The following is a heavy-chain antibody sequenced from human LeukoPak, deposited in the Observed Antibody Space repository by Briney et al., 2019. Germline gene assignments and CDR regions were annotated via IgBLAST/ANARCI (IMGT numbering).Heavy chain of an antibody. CDR1: GGSFSGYY. J-gene: IGHJ4*02. CDR2: INHSGST. Sequence: SGTLSLTCAVYGGSFSGYYWSWIRQPPGKGLEWIGEINHSGSTNYNPSLKSRVTISVDTSKNQFSLKLSSVTAADTAVYYCARGRSGWWFDCWGQGTLLTVSS. D-gene: IGHD6-19*01. CDR3: ARGRSGWWFDC. V-gene: IGHV4-34*01.